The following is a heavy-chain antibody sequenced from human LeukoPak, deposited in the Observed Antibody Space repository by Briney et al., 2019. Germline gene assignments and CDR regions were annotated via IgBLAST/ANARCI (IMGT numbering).Heavy chain of an antibody. V-gene: IGHV3-23*01. Sequence: PGGSLRLSCAASGFTFSRYAMMWLRQAPGKGLEWVSAISSDATLYAGSVKGRFTISRDNSKNTLYLQMSSLRVEDTAVYYCARDRSGQWLESFYGYWGQGTLVTVSS. CDR1: GFTFSRYA. D-gene: IGHD6-19*01. CDR3: ARDRSGQWLESFYGY. J-gene: IGHJ4*02. CDR2: ISSDAT.